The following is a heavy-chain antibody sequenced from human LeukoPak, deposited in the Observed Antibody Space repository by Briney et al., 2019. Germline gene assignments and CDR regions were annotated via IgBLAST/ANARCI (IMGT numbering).Heavy chain of an antibody. CDR1: GFTFSSYS. CDR3: ARNGRIAARIPAFDY. Sequence: PGGSLRLSCAASGFTFSSYSRHWVRQAPGKGLEWVAVISYDGSNRYYADSVRGRFTIPRDNSKNTLHLQMNSLRSGDTAVYYGARNGRIAARIPAFDYWGQGTLVTVSP. CDR2: ISYDGSNR. V-gene: IGHV3-30*04. J-gene: IGHJ4*02. D-gene: IGHD6-6*01.